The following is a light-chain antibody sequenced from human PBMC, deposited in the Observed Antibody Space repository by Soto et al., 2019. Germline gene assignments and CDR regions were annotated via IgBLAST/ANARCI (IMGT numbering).Light chain of an antibody. CDR3: QQYGGSPGT. J-gene: IGKJ1*01. CDR2: HAS. Sequence: EIVLTQSPGTLSLSPGERATLSCRASQSVRSSYLAWYQQKPGQAPRLLIYHASNRVTRIPDRFSGSGSGTDFTLTISILETEDFAVYYCQQYGGSPGTFGQGTKVEIK. V-gene: IGKV3-20*01. CDR1: QSVRSSY.